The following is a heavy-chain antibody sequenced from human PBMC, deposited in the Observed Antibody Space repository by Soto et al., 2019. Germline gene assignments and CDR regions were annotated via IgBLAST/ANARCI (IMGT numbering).Heavy chain of an antibody. J-gene: IGHJ6*02. CDR3: AKENHNLGYCSGGSCYGLDYYYYGMDV. D-gene: IGHD2-15*01. V-gene: IGHV3-30*18. Sequence: QVQLVESGGGVVQPGRSLRLSCAASGFTFSSYGMHWVRQAPGKGLEWVAVISYDGSNKYYADSVKGRFTISRDNSKNTLYLQMNSLRAEDTAVYYCAKENHNLGYCSGGSCYGLDYYYYGMDVWGQGTTVTVSS. CDR2: ISYDGSNK. CDR1: GFTFSSYG.